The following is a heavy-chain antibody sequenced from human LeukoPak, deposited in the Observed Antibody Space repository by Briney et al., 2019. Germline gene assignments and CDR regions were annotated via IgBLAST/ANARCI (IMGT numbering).Heavy chain of an antibody. Sequence: GGPLRLSCAASGFTFSTYEMKWVRQAPGKGLEWVSYITGSGSPIYYADFVKGRFTISRDNAKNSLSLQMNSLRADDTAIYFCVTHSSSADYWGQGTLVTVSS. CDR1: GFTFSTYE. V-gene: IGHV3-48*03. CDR2: ITGSGSPI. CDR3: VTHSSSADY. J-gene: IGHJ4*02. D-gene: IGHD6-6*01.